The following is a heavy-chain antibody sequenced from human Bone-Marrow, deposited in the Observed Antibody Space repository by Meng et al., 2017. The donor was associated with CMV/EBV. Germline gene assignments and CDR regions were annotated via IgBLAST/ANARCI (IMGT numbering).Heavy chain of an antibody. CDR1: GYTFTGYY. Sequence: ASVKVSCKASGYTFTGYYMHWVRQAPGQGLEWMGWINPNSGGTNYAQKFQGRVTMTRDTSISTAYMELSRLRSDDTAVYYCARVSPTIFGVVMYFDYWGQGTLVTVSS. CDR2: INPNSGGT. J-gene: IGHJ4*02. D-gene: IGHD3-3*01. CDR3: ARVSPTIFGVVMYFDY. V-gene: IGHV1-2*02.